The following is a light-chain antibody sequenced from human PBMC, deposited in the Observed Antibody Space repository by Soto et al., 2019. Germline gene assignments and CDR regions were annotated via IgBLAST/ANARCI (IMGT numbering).Light chain of an antibody. CDR1: SSNIGSNT. CDR3: AAWDDSLNGYV. J-gene: IGLJ1*01. Sequence: QSVLTQPPSASGTPGQRVSISCSGSSSNIGSNTVNWHQQLPGTAPKLLIYSNNQRPSGVPDRFSGSKSGTSASLAISGLQSEYEADYYCAAWDDSLNGYVFGTGTQLTVL. CDR2: SNN. V-gene: IGLV1-44*01.